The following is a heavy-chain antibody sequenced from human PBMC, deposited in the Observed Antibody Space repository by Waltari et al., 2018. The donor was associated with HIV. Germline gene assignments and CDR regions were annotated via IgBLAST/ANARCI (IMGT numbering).Heavy chain of an antibody. V-gene: IGHV3-48*03. CDR2: IISSGSTI. J-gene: IGHJ4*02. CDR1: GFTFSSYE. Sequence: EVQMVESGGGLVQPGGSLRLSCAASGFTFSSYEMNWVRQAPGKGLEWVSCIISSGSTIYYADSVKGRFTICRDNARNSLYLQMNSLRAEDTAVYYCARGYYYDSGSYYKADWGQGTLVTVSS. CDR3: ARGYYYDSGSYYKAD. D-gene: IGHD3-10*01.